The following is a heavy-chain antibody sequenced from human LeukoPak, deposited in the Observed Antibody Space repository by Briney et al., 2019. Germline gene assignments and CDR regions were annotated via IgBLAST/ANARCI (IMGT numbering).Heavy chain of an antibody. J-gene: IGHJ6*03. V-gene: IGHV3-21*01. Sequence: GGSLRLSCAASGFTFRSYSMNWVRQAPGKGLEWVSSISTSRSYIYYADSVKGRFTISRDNAKNSLYLQMNSLRAEDTAVYYCARVAAGTTFYYMDVWGKGTTVTISS. D-gene: IGHD6-13*01. CDR1: GFTFRSYS. CDR2: ISTSRSYI. CDR3: ARVAAGTTFYYMDV.